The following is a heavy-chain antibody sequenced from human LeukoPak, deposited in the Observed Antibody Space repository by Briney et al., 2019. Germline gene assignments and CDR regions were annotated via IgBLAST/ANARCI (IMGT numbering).Heavy chain of an antibody. Sequence: ETLSLTCAVSGYSISSGYYWGWVRQAPGKGLVWVSRINSDGSSTSYADSVKGRFTISRDNAKNTLYLQMNSLRAEDTAVYYCARMFRSSWYIDYWGQGTLVTVSS. D-gene: IGHD6-13*01. J-gene: IGHJ4*02. CDR1: GYSISSGYY. CDR3: ARMFRSSWYIDY. CDR2: INSDGSST. V-gene: IGHV3-74*01.